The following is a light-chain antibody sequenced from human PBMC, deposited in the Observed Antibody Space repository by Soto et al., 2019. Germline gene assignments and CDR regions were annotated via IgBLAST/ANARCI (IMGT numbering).Light chain of an antibody. Sequence: EIGMTQSPVTLSVSPGERATLSCRASQSVSSNLAWYQQKPGQAPRLLIYGASTRATGIPARFSGSGSGTEFTLTISSLQSEDFAVYYCQQYNNWPKTFGQGTKV. CDR1: QSVSSN. CDR2: GAS. V-gene: IGKV3-15*01. J-gene: IGKJ1*01. CDR3: QQYNNWPKT.